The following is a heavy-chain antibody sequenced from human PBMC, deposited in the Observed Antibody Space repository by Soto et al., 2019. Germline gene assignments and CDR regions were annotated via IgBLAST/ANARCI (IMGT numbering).Heavy chain of an antibody. Sequence: GGSLRLSCTASGFTFGDYAMSWFRQAPGKGLEWVGFIRSKAYGGTTEYAASVKGRFTISRDDSKSIAHLQMNSLKTEDTAVYYCTREGVATRDAFYYYGMDVWGQGTTVTVSS. CDR1: GFTFGDYA. D-gene: IGHD5-12*01. V-gene: IGHV3-49*03. J-gene: IGHJ6*02. CDR2: IRSKAYGGTT. CDR3: TREGVATRDAFYYYGMDV.